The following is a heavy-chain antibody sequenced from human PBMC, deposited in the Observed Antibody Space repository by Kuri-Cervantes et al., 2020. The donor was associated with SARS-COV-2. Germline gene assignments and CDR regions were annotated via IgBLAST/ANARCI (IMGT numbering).Heavy chain of an antibody. CDR3: AGSPGGVFDC. Sequence: SETLSLTCAVHGGSFSAYYWSWIRQPPGKGLEWIGEINHSGSTNYNPSLKSRVTISVDTSKHQLSLKLSSVTAADTAVYYCAGSPGGVFDCWGQGTLVTVSS. D-gene: IGHD3-16*01. CDR1: GGSFSAYY. J-gene: IGHJ4*02. CDR2: INHSGST. V-gene: IGHV4-34*01.